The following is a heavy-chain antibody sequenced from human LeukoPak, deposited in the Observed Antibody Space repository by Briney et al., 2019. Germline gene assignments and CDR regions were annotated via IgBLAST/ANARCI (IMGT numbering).Heavy chain of an antibody. J-gene: IGHJ5*02. D-gene: IGHD3-10*01. V-gene: IGHV4-30-2*01. CDR3: ARSRQASGLFSS. Sequence: SQTLSLTCTVSGYAIISGGFSWNWVRQPPGKGLEWIGCIYDRGPAHYNPSLKSRFTISVDRPKNQFFLNVTSLTAADTAVYYCARSRQASGLFSSWGQGTLVVVSS. CDR1: GYAIISGGFS. CDR2: IYDRGPA.